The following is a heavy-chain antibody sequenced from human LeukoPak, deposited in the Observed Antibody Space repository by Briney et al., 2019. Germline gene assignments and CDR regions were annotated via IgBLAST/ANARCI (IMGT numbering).Heavy chain of an antibody. D-gene: IGHD3-10*01. J-gene: IGHJ3*02. CDR3: ARDGMVSDAFDI. CDR1: GFTVSSNY. Sequence: GGSLRLSCAASGFTVSSNYMSWVRQAPGKGLEWVSVIYGGGSTYYADSVKGRFTISRDNSKNTLYLQMNSLRAEDTAVYYCARDGMVSDAFDIWGQGTMVTVSS. CDR2: IYGGGST. V-gene: IGHV3-53*01.